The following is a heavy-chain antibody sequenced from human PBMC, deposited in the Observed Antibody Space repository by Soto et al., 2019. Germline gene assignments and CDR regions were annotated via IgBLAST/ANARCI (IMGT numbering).Heavy chain of an antibody. Sequence: PSETLSLTCTVSNFSVLTSIYYWAWIRQPPGKGLEWVGTVYYTGTTYYNPSLQSRVTISVDTSKNQFSLKLSSVTAADTAVYYCARGAKQQLVRRYNWFDPWGQGTLVTV. J-gene: IGHJ5*02. CDR3: ARGAKQQLVRRYNWFDP. CDR1: NFSVLTSIYY. D-gene: IGHD6-13*01. V-gene: IGHV4-39*07. CDR2: VYYTGTT.